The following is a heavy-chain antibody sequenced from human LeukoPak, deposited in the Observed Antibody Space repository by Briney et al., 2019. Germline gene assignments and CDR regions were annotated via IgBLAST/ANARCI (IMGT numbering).Heavy chain of an antibody. Sequence: PSETLSLICTVSGGSISTYYWSWIRQPAGKGPEWIGRTNTNGNTNYNPSLKSRVTMSVDTSKTHFSLNLSSVTAADSAVYYCARERLGFRVDVWGNGTMVTVSS. V-gene: IGHV4-4*07. D-gene: IGHD6-25*01. J-gene: IGHJ6*04. CDR3: ARERLGFRVDV. CDR2: TNTNGNT. CDR1: GGSISTYY.